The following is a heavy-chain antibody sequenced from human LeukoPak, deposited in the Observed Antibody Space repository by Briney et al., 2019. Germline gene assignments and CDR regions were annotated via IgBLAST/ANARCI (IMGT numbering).Heavy chain of an antibody. V-gene: IGHV3-15*01. CDR2: IKSKTDGGTT. J-gene: IGHJ6*03. CDR3: TTVSRGYSYGYLLYYYYMDV. CDR1: GFTFSNAW. D-gene: IGHD5-18*01. Sequence: GGSLRLSCAASGFTFSNAWMSWVRQAPGKGLEWVGRIKSKTDGGTTDYAAPVKGRFTISRDDSKNTLYLQMNSLKTEDTAVYYCTTVSRGYSYGYLLYYYYMDVWGKGTTVTISS.